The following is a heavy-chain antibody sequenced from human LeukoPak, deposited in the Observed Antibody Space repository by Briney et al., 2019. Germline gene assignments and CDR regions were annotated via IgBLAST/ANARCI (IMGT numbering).Heavy chain of an antibody. J-gene: IGHJ5*01. D-gene: IGHD4-17*01. V-gene: IGHV3-23*01. CDR2: ISDSGGNT. CDR1: GITFSSYG. Sequence: GGSLPLPRAASGITFSSYGMSWVRQAPGKGLEWVSGISDSGGNTHYADSVKGRFTISRDNSKNTVYLQMNSLRAEDTAVYYCAKGGMSTVTTGGLNWFDSCGRGTGVTVSA. CDR3: AKGGMSTVTTGGLNWFDS.